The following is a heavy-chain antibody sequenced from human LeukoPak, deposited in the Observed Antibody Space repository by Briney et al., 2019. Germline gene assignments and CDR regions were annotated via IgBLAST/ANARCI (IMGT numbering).Heavy chain of an antibody. CDR3: AIDPNWGTHS. D-gene: IGHD7-27*01. CDR2: IGSSGGGI. CDR1: GFTFSTYT. Sequence: GGSLRPSCAASGFTFSTYTMYWVRHPPGKRLEWVSIIGSSGGGIHYADSVKGRFTISRDNSKNALYLQMNSPRVEDTAVYYCAIDPNWGTHSWGQGVLVTVSS. J-gene: IGHJ4*02. V-gene: IGHV3-23*01.